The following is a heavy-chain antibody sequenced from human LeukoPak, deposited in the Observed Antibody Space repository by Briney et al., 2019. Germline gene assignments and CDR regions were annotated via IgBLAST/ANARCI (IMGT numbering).Heavy chain of an antibody. V-gene: IGHV4-59*08. CDR3: ARRHIYGYYFDY. CDR2: IYYSGST. Sequence: PSETLSLTCTVSGGSISSYYWSWIRQPPGKGLGWIGYIYYSGSTNYNPSLKSRLTISVDTPKNQFSLKLSSVTAADTAVYYCARRHIYGYYFDYWGQGTLVTVSS. CDR1: GGSISSYY. D-gene: IGHD5-18*01. J-gene: IGHJ4*02.